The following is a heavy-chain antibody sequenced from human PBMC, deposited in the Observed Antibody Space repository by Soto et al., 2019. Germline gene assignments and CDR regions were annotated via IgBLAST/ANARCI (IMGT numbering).Heavy chain of an antibody. J-gene: IGHJ5*02. Sequence: SGPTLVNPTQTLTLTCTFSGFSLTTTGVGVGWIRQPPGKALEWLALIYWDDDKRYSPSLKSRLTITKDTSKNQVVLTMTNMDPVDTATYYCAHSLIGYYYDSSGSNWFDPWGQGTLVTVSS. CDR3: AHSLIGYYYDSSGSNWFDP. D-gene: IGHD3-22*01. V-gene: IGHV2-5*02. CDR2: IYWDDDK. CDR1: GFSLTTTGVG.